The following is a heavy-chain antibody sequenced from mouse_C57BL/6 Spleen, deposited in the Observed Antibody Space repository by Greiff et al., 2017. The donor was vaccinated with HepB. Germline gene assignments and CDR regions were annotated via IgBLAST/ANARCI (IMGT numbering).Heavy chain of an antibody. CDR1: GYTFTNYW. CDR3: TRSEGDYDDIWYFDV. V-gene: IGHV1-63*01. CDR2: IYPGGGYT. J-gene: IGHJ1*03. Sequence: QVQLQQSGAELVRPGTSVKMSCKASGYTFTNYWIGWAKQRPGHGLEWIGDIYPGGGYTNYNEKFKGKATLTADKSSSTAYMQFSSLTSEDSAIYYCTRSEGDYDDIWYFDVWGTGTTVTVSS. D-gene: IGHD2-4*01.